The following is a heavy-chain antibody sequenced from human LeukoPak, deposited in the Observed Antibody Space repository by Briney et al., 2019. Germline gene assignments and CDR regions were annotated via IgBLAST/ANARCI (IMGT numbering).Heavy chain of an antibody. Sequence: GASVKVSCKASGYTFTSYAMNWVRQAPGQGLEWMGWINTNTGNPTYAQGFTGRFVFSLDTSVSTAYLQISSLKAEDTAVYYCARVDSTSYYYYYYGMDVWGQGTTVTVSS. CDR3: ARVDSTSYYYYYYGMDV. CDR1: GYTFTSYA. D-gene: IGHD2-2*01. CDR2: INTNTGNP. J-gene: IGHJ6*02. V-gene: IGHV7-4-1*02.